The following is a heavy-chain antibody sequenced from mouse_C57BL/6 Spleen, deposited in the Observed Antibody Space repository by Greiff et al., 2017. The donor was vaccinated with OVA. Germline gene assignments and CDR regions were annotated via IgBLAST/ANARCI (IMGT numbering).Heavy chain of an antibody. CDR2: IYPGDGDT. J-gene: IGHJ4*01. CDR1: GYAFSSSW. CDR3: ARKGLLGGEDY. Sequence: QVQLQQSGPELVKPGASVKLSCKASGYAFSSSWMNWVKQRPGQGLEWIGRIYPGDGDTNYNGKFKGKATLTADKSSSTAYMQLSSLTSEDSAVYFCARKGLLGGEDYWGQGTSVTVSS. D-gene: IGHD3-3*01. V-gene: IGHV1-82*01.